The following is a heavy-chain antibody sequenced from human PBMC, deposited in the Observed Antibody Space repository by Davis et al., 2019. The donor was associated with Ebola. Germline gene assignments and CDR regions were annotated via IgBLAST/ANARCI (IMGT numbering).Heavy chain of an antibody. Sequence: ASVKVSCKASGYTFTSYYMHWVRQAPGQGLEWMGIINPSGGSTSYAQKFQGRVTMTRDTSTSTVYMELSSLRSEDTAVYYCARDRHVVVPAAMVGDYGDWYFDLWGRGTLVTVSS. V-gene: IGHV1-46*01. D-gene: IGHD2-2*01. CDR2: INPSGGST. CDR1: GYTFTSYY. CDR3: ARDRHVVVPAAMVGDYGDWYFDL. J-gene: IGHJ2*01.